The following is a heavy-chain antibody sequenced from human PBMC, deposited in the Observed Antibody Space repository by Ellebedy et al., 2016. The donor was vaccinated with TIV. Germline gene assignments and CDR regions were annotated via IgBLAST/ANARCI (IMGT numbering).Heavy chain of an antibody. CDR1: GASIRSYS. D-gene: IGHD6-13*01. CDR3: ARAGGFRSSWENWFDP. J-gene: IGHJ5*02. CDR2: TDDSGST. V-gene: IGHV4-59*01. Sequence: SETLSPTXTVSGASIRSYSCTWIRQPPGKGLEWIWYTDDSGSTNYNPSLKSRVTISVDTSKNQFSLKLSSVTAADTAVYYCARAGGFRSSWENWFDPWGQGTQVSVSS.